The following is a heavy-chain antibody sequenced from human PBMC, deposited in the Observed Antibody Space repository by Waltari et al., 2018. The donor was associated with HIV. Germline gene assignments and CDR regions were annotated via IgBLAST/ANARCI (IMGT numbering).Heavy chain of an antibody. D-gene: IGHD1-26*01. CDR1: GYSFPSYE. CDR2: MTPSSGNT. V-gene: IGHV1-8*01. Sequence: QVQLVQSGAEVKKPGASVKVSCKASGYSFPSYEIIWVRQATGQGLEWMGWMTPSSGNTGSAQKFQGRVTMSRNTSVSTVYMELSTLTSDDTAIYFCARGGSTHTHFAYWGQGTLVTVSS. J-gene: IGHJ4*02. CDR3: ARGGSTHTHFAY.